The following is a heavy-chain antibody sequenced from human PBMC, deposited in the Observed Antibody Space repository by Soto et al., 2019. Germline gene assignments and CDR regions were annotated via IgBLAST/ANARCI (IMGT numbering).Heavy chain of an antibody. J-gene: IGHJ3*02. CDR1: GGTFSSYA. D-gene: IGHD3-9*01. Sequence: SVKVSCKVSGGTFSSYAISWVRQAPGQGLEWMGGIIPIFGTAKYAQKFQGRVTITTDESTSTAYMELSSLRSEDTAVYYCARDLGIYDILTGRPIDAFDIWGKGPMVTVSS. CDR2: IIPIFGTA. V-gene: IGHV1-69*05. CDR3: ARDLGIYDILTGRPIDAFDI.